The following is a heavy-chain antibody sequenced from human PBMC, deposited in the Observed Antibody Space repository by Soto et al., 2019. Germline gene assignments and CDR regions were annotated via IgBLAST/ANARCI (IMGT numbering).Heavy chain of an antibody. CDR1: SGSISSSNW. CDR2: IYHSGST. V-gene: IGHV4-4*02. Sequence: PSETLSLTCAVSSGSISSSNWWSWVRQPPGKGLEWIGEIYHSGSTNYNPSLKSRVTISVDKSKNQFSLKLSSVTAADTAVYYCARDIEVVPAAYYYFDYWGQGTLVTVSS. D-gene: IGHD2-2*01. CDR3: ARDIEVVPAAYYYFDY. J-gene: IGHJ4*02.